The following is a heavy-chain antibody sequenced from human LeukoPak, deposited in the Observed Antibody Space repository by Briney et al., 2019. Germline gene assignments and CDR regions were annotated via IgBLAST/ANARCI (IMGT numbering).Heavy chain of an antibody. J-gene: IGHJ3*02. Sequence: ASVNVSSTASGYTFTSYAMHWVRQAPGQRLEWMGWINAGNGNTKYSQKFQGRVTITRDTSASTAYMELSSLRSEDTAVYYCAGGMQWLVEVDAFDIWGQGTMVTVSS. CDR2: INAGNGNT. CDR1: GYTFTSYA. D-gene: IGHD6-19*01. V-gene: IGHV1-3*01. CDR3: AGGMQWLVEVDAFDI.